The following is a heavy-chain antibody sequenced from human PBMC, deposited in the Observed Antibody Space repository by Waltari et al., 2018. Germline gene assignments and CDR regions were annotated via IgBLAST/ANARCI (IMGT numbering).Heavy chain of an antibody. J-gene: IGHJ4*02. V-gene: IGHV4-39*07. Sequence: QLQLQESGPGLVKPSETLSLTCTVSGSISSSSYYWGWIRQPPGKGLEWIGSIYYSGSTYYNPSLKSRVTISVDTSKNQFSLKLSSVTAADTAVYYCARGLTGLYWGQGTLVTVSS. CDR3: ARGLTGLY. CDR1: GSISSSSYY. D-gene: IGHD7-27*01. CDR2: IYYSGST.